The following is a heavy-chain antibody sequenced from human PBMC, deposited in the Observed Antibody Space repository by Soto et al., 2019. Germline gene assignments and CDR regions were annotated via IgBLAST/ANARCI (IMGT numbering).Heavy chain of an antibody. J-gene: IGHJ4*02. CDR3: ARFNSRSGPEYFDY. Sequence: QVKLQESGPGLVQPAQTLSLSCTVSGGSITSGGIYWSWLRQHPRQGLEWIGYIYHSGSTTYNPSLTSRVTISVDTSKNQFSLTVTSLTVADPAVYYCARFNSRSGPEYFDYWGQGTLVTVSS. D-gene: IGHD6-19*01. V-gene: IGHV4-31*03. CDR2: IYHSGST. CDR1: GGSITSGGIY.